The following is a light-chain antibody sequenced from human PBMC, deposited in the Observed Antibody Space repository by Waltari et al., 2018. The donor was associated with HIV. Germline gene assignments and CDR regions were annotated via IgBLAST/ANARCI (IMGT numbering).Light chain of an antibody. Sequence: QLVLTQSPSASASLGASVKLTCTLSSGHSNYAIAWHQQQPEKGPRFLMKLNSDGSHSKGDGIPESFSGSSSGAERYLTISSLQSEDEATYNCQTWANGIQVFGGGTKLTVL. V-gene: IGLV4-69*01. CDR1: SGHSNYA. CDR2: LNSDGSH. J-gene: IGLJ2*01. CDR3: QTWANGIQV.